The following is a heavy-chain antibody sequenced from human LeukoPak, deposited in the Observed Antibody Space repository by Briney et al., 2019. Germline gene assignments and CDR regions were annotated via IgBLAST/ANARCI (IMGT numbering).Heavy chain of an antibody. CDR1: GFTFSSYW. CDR2: IKQDGSEK. V-gene: IGHV3-7*03. D-gene: IGHD5-24*01. Sequence: GGSLRLSCAASGFTFSSYWMSWVRQAPGKGLEWVANIKQDGSEKYYVDSVKGRFTISRDNSKNTLYLQMNSLRAEDTAVYFCAKSGYNRFDYWGQGTLVTVSS. CDR3: AKSGYNRFDY. J-gene: IGHJ4*02.